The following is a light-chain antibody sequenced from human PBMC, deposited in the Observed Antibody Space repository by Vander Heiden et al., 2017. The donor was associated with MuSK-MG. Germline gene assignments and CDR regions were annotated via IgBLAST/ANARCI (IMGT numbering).Light chain of an antibody. CDR3: NSWAGSSII. J-gene: IGLJ2*01. CDR1: SSDVGGYNF. V-gene: IGLV2-8*01. Sequence: QSALTQPPSASGSPGQSVTISCPGSSSDVGGYNFVSWYQQHPGKTPKLMIYEVRQRPSGVPDRFSGSKSGDTASLTVSGLQAEDEADYDCNSWAGSSIIFGGGTKLTVL. CDR2: EVR.